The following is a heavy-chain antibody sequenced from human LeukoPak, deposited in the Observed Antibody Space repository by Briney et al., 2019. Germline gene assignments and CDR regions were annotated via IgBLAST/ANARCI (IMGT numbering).Heavy chain of an antibody. Sequence: SWTLSLTCAVSGGSVSNSNWWIWVRQPPGKGLEWIGEIYHGGTTNYNPSLKSRVTMSLDDSKNQFFLKLTSVTAADTAVYYCAGGSGAAWELLYYWGQGTLVTVSS. D-gene: IGHD1-26*01. V-gene: IGHV4-4*02. CDR3: AGGSGAAWELLYY. CDR2: IYHGGTT. J-gene: IGHJ4*02. CDR1: GGSVSNSNW.